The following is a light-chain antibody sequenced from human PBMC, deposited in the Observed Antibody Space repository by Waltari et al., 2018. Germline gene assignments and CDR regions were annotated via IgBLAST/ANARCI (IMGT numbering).Light chain of an antibody. J-gene: IGLJ1*01. CDR3: AVWDDSLDGYV. Sequence: QSVVTQSPSASGTPGQRVTISCSGSASNIGRYTVNWYQQLPGTAPKLLIYSNDQRPSGVPDRFSGSKSGTSASLAISGLQPEDEADYYCAVWDDSLDGYVFATGTTVTVL. CDR2: SND. V-gene: IGLV1-44*01. CDR1: ASNIGRYT.